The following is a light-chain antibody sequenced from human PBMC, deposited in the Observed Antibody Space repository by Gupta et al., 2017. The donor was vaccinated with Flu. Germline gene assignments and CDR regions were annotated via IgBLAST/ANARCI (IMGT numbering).Light chain of an antibody. CDR2: DDR. J-gene: IGLJ2*01. CDR1: RSDVVGYKY. CDR3: KLYKNTHNRVV. V-gene: IGLV2-14*04. Sequence: ITISCTGTRSDVVGYKYVSWYQQHPGKAPKLMMCDDRNRPSGVPKRFSGSKSGNTASLTIKGLKAEDEAEYYCKLYKNTHNRVVFGGGTKLTVL.